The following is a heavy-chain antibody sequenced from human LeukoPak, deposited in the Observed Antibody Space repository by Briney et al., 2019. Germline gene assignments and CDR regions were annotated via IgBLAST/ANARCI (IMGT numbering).Heavy chain of an antibody. CDR2: IIPIFGTA. CDR3: AGGGYSSSWYWYYYYMDV. Sequence: WVTVSCKASGGTFSSYAISWVRQAPGQGLEWMGGIIPIFGTANYAQKFQGRVTITADESTSTAYMELSRLRSEDTAVYYCAGGGYSSSWYWYYYYMDVWAKGTAVTVSS. V-gene: IGHV1-69*01. J-gene: IGHJ6*03. CDR1: GGTFSSYA. D-gene: IGHD6-13*01.